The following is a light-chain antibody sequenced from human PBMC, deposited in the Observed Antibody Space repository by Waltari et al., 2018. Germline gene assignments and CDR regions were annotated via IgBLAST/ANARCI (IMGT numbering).Light chain of an antibody. CDR2: DAS. CDR3: QQRTSGIT. V-gene: IGKV3-11*01. Sequence: EIVLTQSPATLSLSPGERATLSCRASQSLSNYLAWYQQKLGQAPRLLIYDASNRAPGIPARFSGSGSGTDYTLTISSLEPEDFAVYYCQQRTSGITFGQGTRLEIK. CDR1: QSLSNY. J-gene: IGKJ5*01.